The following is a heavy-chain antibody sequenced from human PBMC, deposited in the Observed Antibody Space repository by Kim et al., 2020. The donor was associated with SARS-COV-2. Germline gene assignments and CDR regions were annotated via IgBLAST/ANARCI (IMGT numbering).Heavy chain of an antibody. Sequence: GGSLRLSCAASGFTFSNAWMSWVRQAPGKGLEWVGRIKSKTDGGTTDYAAPVKGRFTISRDDSKNTLYLQMNSLKTEDTAVYYCTTDQGVGGYDFHYYYGMDVWGQGTTVTVSS. CDR1: GFTFSNAW. V-gene: IGHV3-15*01. CDR2: IKSKTDGGTT. D-gene: IGHD5-12*01. J-gene: IGHJ6*02. CDR3: TTDQGVGGYDFHYYYGMDV.